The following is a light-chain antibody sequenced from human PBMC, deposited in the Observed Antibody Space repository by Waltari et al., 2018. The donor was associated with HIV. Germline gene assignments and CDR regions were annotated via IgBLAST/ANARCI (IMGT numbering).Light chain of an antibody. Sequence: LTQPASVSGSPGQSITISCVGVYDYVSWYQQHPGKAPKLMIFEVNYRPSGVSNRFSGSKSGNTASLTISGLQADDEADYYCSSYGSTVTSYVFGTGTRVNVL. J-gene: IGLJ1*01. V-gene: IGLV2-14*01. CDR3: SSYGSTVTSYV. CDR2: EVN. CDR1: GVYDY.